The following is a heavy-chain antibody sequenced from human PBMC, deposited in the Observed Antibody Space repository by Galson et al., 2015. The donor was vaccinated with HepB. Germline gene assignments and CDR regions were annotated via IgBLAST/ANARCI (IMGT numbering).Heavy chain of an antibody. J-gene: IGHJ5*02. V-gene: IGHV1-46*01. D-gene: IGHD3-10*01. Sequence: SVKVSCKASGYTFTSYYMHWVRQAPGQGLEWMGIINPSGGSTSYAQKFQGRVTMTRDTSTSTVYMELSSLRSEDTAVYYCARGVGYGSGSRYNWFDPWGQGTLVTVSS. CDR2: INPSGGST. CDR3: ARGVGYGSGSRYNWFDP. CDR1: GYTFTSYY.